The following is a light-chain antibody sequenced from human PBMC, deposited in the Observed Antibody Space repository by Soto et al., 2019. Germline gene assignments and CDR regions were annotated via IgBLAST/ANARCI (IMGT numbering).Light chain of an antibody. CDR2: GAS. V-gene: IGKV3-15*01. J-gene: IGKJ1*01. Sequence: EKVMTQSPATLSLSPGERATLSCRASQSVSSNLAWYQQKPGQAPRLLIYGASTRATGIPARFSGSGSGTEFTLTISSLQSEDFAVYYCQQYNNWPQTFGQGTKVEIK. CDR1: QSVSSN. CDR3: QQYNNWPQT.